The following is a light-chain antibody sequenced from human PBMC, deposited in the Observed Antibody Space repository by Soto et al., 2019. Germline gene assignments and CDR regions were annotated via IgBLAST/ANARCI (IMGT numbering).Light chain of an antibody. CDR2: DVS. J-gene: IGLJ1*01. Sequence: QSALTQPASVSGSPGQSITISCTGTSSDVGGYNYVSWYQQYPGKAPKLMIYDVSNRPSGVSNRISGSKSGNTASQTISGLQAEDEADYYCSSYTSSSPYVFGTGTKLTVL. CDR1: SSDVGGYNY. V-gene: IGLV2-14*01. CDR3: SSYTSSSPYV.